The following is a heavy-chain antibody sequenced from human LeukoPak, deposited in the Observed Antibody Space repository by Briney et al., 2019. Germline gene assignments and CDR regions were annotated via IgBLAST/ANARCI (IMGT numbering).Heavy chain of an antibody. V-gene: IGHV3-11*06. CDR1: GFSISDYY. Sequence: GGSLRLSCDASGFSISDYYMSWIRQSPGKGLEWISYITSGAGSTKYADSVKGRFAISRDNAKNTLYLQMNSLRAEDTAVYYCVRALGDYWGQGTLVTVSS. CDR3: VRALGDY. CDR2: ITSGAGST. J-gene: IGHJ4*02. D-gene: IGHD3-16*01.